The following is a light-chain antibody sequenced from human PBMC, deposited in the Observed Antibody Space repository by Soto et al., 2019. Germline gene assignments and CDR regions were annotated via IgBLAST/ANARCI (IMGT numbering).Light chain of an antibody. CDR2: DTS. V-gene: IGKV3-20*01. Sequence: EIVLTQSPATLSLSPGERATLSCRASQSVGYLAWYQQRPGQAPRLLISDTSTRATGIPARFSGSGSGTDFTLTISGLEPEDFAVYYCQQYGSSRLTFSGGTKVDIK. J-gene: IGKJ4*01. CDR3: QQYGSSRLT. CDR1: QSVGY.